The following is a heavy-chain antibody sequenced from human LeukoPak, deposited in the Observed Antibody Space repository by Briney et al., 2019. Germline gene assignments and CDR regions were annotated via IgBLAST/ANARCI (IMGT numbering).Heavy chain of an antibody. CDR1: GLSFNSCC. V-gene: IGHV3-30*18. CDR3: AKGSGGSGSFYNHFDC. D-gene: IGHD3-10*01. CDR2: ISSDGSNK. J-gene: IGHJ4*02. Sequence: PGRSLRLSCAASGLSFNSCCMHWVRQAPGKGLEWVAVISSDGSNKYYADSVKGRFTISRDNSKNTLSLQMNSLRTEDTAVFYCAKGSGGSGSFYNHFDCWGQGTLVTVSS.